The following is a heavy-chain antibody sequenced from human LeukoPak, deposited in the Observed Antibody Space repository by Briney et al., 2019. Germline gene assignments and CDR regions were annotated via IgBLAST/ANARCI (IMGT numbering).Heavy chain of an antibody. CDR1: GFTFTTYA. V-gene: IGHV3-23*01. Sequence: GGSLRLSCAAPGFTFTTYAMSWVRQAPGKGLEWISATTGSGTTFYADSVKGRFTISRDNSKNTLDLQMISLRAEDTAMYYCARHEPYNSGSHYDYWGQGTLVAVSS. J-gene: IGHJ4*02. CDR2: TTGSGTT. CDR3: ARHEPYNSGSHYDY. D-gene: IGHD3-10*01.